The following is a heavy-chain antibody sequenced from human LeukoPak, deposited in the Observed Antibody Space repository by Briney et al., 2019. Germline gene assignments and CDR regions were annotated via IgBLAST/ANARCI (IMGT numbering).Heavy chain of an antibody. CDR2: MNPNSGNT. CDR1: GYTFTSYD. V-gene: IGHV1-8*03. J-gene: IGHJ6*03. CDR3: ARNTDYDFWSVPPPYYYDMDV. D-gene: IGHD3-3*01. Sequence: ASVKVSCKASGYTFTSYDINWVRQATGQGLEWMGWMNPNSGNTGYAQKFQGRVTITRNTSISTDYMELSSLRSEDPAVYYCARNTDYDFWSVPPPYYYDMDVWGKGTTVTVSS.